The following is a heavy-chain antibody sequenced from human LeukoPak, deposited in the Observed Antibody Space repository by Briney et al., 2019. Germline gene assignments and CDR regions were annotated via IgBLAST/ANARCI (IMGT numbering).Heavy chain of an antibody. CDR1: GFTFSSYA. J-gene: IGHJ4*02. CDR2: ISYDGSNK. CDR3: ARDMDYRPIGNYYYGY. Sequence: GGSLRLSCAASGFTFSSYAMHWVRQAPGKGLEWVAVISYDGSNKYYADSVKGRFTISRDNSKNTLYLQMNSLRAEDTAMYYCARDMDYRPIGNYYYGYWGQGTLVTVSS. D-gene: IGHD1-7*01. V-gene: IGHV3-30*04.